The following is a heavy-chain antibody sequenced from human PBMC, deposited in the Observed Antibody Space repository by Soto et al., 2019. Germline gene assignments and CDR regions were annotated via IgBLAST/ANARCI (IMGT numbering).Heavy chain of an antibody. CDR2: IIPIFGTA. CDR1: GGTFSSYA. V-gene: IGHV1-69*12. J-gene: IGHJ4*02. D-gene: IGHD3-22*01. Sequence: QVQLVQSGAEVKKPGSSVKVSCKASGGTFSSYAISWVRQAPGQGPEWMGGIIPIFGTATYAQKFQGRVTIAADESTSTAYMELSSLGSEDTAVYYCARDPNYYDSSGYDYWGQGTLVTVSS. CDR3: ARDPNYYDSSGYDY.